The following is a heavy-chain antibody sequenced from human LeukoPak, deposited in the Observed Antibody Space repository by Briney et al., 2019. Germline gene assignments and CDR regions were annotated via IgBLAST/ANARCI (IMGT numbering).Heavy chain of an antibody. J-gene: IGHJ3*02. Sequence: SVKVSCKASGGTFSSYAISWVRQAPGQGLEWMGRIIPIFGTANYAQKFQGRVTITTDESTSTAYMELSSLRSEDTAVYYCARDGDHNGAFDIWGQGTMVTVSS. V-gene: IGHV1-69*05. CDR1: GGTFSSYA. D-gene: IGHD7-27*01. CDR2: IIPIFGTA. CDR3: ARDGDHNGAFDI.